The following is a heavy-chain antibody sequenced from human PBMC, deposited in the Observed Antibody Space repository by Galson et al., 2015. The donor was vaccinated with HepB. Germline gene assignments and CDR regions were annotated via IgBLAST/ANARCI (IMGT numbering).Heavy chain of an antibody. Sequence: SLRLSCAASGFIFSNYWMHWVRQTPGKGPVWISRINTDGTFLSYADSVKGRFTISRDNAKNPLYLQMNSLRAEDTAVYYCARVARYCGGASCYGWFDPWGQGTQVTVSS. CDR3: ARVARYCGGASCYGWFDP. D-gene: IGHD2-2*01. CDR2: INTDGTFL. J-gene: IGHJ5*02. CDR1: GFIFSNYW. V-gene: IGHV3-74*01.